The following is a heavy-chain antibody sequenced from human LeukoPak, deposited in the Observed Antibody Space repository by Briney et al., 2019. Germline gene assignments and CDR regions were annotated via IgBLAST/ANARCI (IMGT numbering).Heavy chain of an antibody. CDR2: IYYSGST. D-gene: IGHD1-26*01. CDR1: GGSISSYY. CDR3: ARYIVGEHRFDF. Sequence: SETLSLTCTVSGGSISSYYWSWIRQPPGKGLEWIGYIYYSGSTNYNPSLKSRVTISVDTPKNQFSLRLSSVTAADTAVYYCARYIVGEHRFDFWGQGTLVIVSS. J-gene: IGHJ4*02. V-gene: IGHV4-59*08.